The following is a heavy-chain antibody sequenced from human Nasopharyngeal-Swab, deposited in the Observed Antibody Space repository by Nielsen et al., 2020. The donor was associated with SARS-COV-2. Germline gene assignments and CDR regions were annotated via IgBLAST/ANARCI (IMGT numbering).Heavy chain of an antibody. D-gene: IGHD3-9*01. CDR3: ARDSRYFDWHASYYYYGMDV. Sequence: ASVKVSCKASGYTFANYGVSWVRQAPGQGLEWMGWISAYNGNTNYAQKLQGRVTMTTDTSTSTAYMELRSLRSDDTAVYYCARDSRYFDWHASYYYYGMDVWGQGTTVTVSS. CDR2: ISAYNGNT. CDR1: GYTFANYG. V-gene: IGHV1-18*01. J-gene: IGHJ6*02.